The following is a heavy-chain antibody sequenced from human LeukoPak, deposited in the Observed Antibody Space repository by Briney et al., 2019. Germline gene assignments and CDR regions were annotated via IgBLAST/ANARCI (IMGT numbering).Heavy chain of an antibody. D-gene: IGHD2/OR15-2a*01. CDR1: GFTFSSYG. J-gene: IGHJ4*02. CDR3: AKDKSNIVDY. Sequence: PGGSLRLSCAASGFTFSSYGMHWVRQAPGKGLEWVAFIRYDGTNKYYADSVKGRFTISRDNSKNTLYLQMNSLGVEDTAVYYCAKDKSNIVDYWGRGALVTVSS. V-gene: IGHV3-30*02. CDR2: IRYDGTNK.